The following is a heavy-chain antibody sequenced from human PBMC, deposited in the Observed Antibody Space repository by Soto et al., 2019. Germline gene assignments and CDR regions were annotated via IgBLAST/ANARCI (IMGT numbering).Heavy chain of an antibody. J-gene: IGHJ4*02. V-gene: IGHV1-69*13. CDR3: ARGGTTIVVVPVEYYFDY. Sequence: ASVKVSCKASGGTFSSYAISWVRQAPGQGLEWMGGIIPIFGTANYAQKFQGRVTITADESTSTAYMELSSLRSEDTAVYYCARGGTTIVVVPVEYYFDYWGQGTLVTVSS. D-gene: IGHD2-2*01. CDR2: IIPIFGTA. CDR1: GGTFSSYA.